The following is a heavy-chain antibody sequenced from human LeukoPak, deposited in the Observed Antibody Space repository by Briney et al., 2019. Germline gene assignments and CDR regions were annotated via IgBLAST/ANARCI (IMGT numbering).Heavy chain of an antibody. V-gene: IGHV3-20*04. CDR2: INWNGGST. CDR3: ARDFTWGGVYYYYYGMDV. CDR1: GFTFDDYG. J-gene: IGHJ6*02. D-gene: IGHD3-16*01. Sequence: PGGSLRLSCAASGFTFDDYGMSWVRQAPGKGLEWVSGINWNGGSTGYADSVKGRFTISRDNAKNSLYLQMNSLRAEDTALYYCARDFTWGGVYYYYYGMDVWGQGTTVTVPS.